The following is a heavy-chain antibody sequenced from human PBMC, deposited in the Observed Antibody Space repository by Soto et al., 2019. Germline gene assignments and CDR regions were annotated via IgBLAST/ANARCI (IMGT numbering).Heavy chain of an antibody. J-gene: IGHJ4*01. CDR2: ISSTTNYI. D-gene: IGHD3-3*01. CDR3: ATTLRTFYYFDC. Sequence: PGWPLRLSCSASGFTSSRYSMNWVRQAPGKGLEWVSSISSTTNYIYYGDSMKGRFTISRDNAKNSLYLEMNSLRAEDTAVYYCATTLRTFYYFDCWGQGALVTVSS. V-gene: IGHV3-21*04. CDR1: GFTSSRYS.